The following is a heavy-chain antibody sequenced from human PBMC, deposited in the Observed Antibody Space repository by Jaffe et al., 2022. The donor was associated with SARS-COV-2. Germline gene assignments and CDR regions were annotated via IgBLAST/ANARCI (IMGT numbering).Heavy chain of an antibody. J-gene: IGHJ6*02. D-gene: IGHD5-18*01. CDR2: TYYRSKWYN. CDR3: AREWGLWLIRTSVRSPKNYYGMDV. Sequence: QVQLQQSGPGLVKPSQTLSLTCAISGDSVSSNSAAWNWIRQSPSRGLEWLGRTYYRSKWYNDYAVSVKSRITINPDTSKNQFSLQLNSVTPEDTAVYYCAREWGLWLIRTSVRSPKNYYGMDVWGQGTTVTVSS. V-gene: IGHV6-1*01. CDR1: GDSVSSNSAA.